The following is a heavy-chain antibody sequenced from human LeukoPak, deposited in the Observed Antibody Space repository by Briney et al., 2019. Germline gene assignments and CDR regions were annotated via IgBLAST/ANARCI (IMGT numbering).Heavy chain of an antibody. Sequence: GGSLRLSCAASGFTFSSYWMSWVRQAPGKGLEWVANIKQDGSEIYYVDSAKGRFTISRDNAKNSLYLQMNSLRAGDTGVYYCARDPEDYDVLTGYYPHYFDYWGQGTLVTVSS. D-gene: IGHD3-9*01. CDR3: ARDPEDYDVLTGYYPHYFDY. CDR1: GFTFSSYW. CDR2: IKQDGSEI. V-gene: IGHV3-7*04. J-gene: IGHJ4*02.